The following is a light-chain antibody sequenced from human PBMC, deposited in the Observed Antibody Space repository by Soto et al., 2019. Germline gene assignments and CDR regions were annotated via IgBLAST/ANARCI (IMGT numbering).Light chain of an antibody. CDR2: DAS. CDR1: HTSSTY. Sequence: DSQMTQTPASLSPSVGDRVTITCRASHTSSTYLTWYQQKPGKALRLLIYDASSLLSGIPSRFSGSGSGTDFTLTISSLQPEDFATYYCQQSYSTPRTFGQGTKVDI. V-gene: IGKV1-39*01. CDR3: QQSYSTPRT. J-gene: IGKJ1*01.